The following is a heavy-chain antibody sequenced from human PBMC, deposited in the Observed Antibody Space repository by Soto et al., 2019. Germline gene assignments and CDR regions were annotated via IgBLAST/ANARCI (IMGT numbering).Heavy chain of an antibody. CDR2: INANSGGT. CDR3: AKEATSGRSPLDF. V-gene: IGHV1-2*02. Sequence: ASVKVSCKASGCTFTGYYMHWVRQAPGQGLEWMGWINANSGGTKYAQKFQGRVTMTRDTSITTAYMELSRLTSDDTAVYYCAKEATSGRSPLDFWGQGTLVTVSS. D-gene: IGHD6-19*01. J-gene: IGHJ4*02. CDR1: GCTFTGYY.